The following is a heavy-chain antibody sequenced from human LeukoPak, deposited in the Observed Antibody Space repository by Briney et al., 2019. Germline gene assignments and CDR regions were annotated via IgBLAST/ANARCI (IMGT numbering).Heavy chain of an antibody. D-gene: IGHD3-10*01. V-gene: IGHV3-9*01. Sequence: GGSLRLSCAASGFTFDDYAMHWVRHAPGKGLEWVSGISWNSGSIGYADSVKGRFTISRDNAKNSLYLQMNSLRAEDTALYYCAKDTAPSIWGSGTQAKEGDYWGQGTLVTVSS. CDR3: AKDTAPSIWGSGTQAKEGDY. CDR1: GFTFDDYA. J-gene: IGHJ4*02. CDR2: ISWNSGSI.